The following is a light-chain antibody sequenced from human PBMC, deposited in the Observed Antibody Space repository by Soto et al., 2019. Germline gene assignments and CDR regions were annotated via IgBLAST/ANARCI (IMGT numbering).Light chain of an antibody. J-gene: IGKJ4*01. CDR3: QQSYSTPR. CDR2: AAS. V-gene: IGKV1-39*01. Sequence: DIQMTQSPSSLSASVGDRVTITCRASQSISSYLNWYQQKPGKAPKLLIYAASSLQSGVPSRFSGSGSGTDFTLTISSLQPEDFATYYCQQSYSTPRFGGGTK. CDR1: QSISSY.